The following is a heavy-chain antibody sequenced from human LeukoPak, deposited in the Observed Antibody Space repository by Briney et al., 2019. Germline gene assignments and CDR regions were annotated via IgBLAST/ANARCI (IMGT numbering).Heavy chain of an antibody. CDR2: ISGSGGST. D-gene: IGHD3-9*01. J-gene: IGHJ4*02. CDR3: AKDLGRYFEWLLFDY. V-gene: IGHV3-23*01. CDR1: GFTFSSYA. Sequence: GGSLRLSCAASGFTFSSYAMSWVRQAPGKGLEWVSAISGSGGSTYYADCVKGRFTISRDNSKNTLYLQMNSLRAEDTAVYYCAKDLGRYFEWLLFDYWGQGTLVTVSS.